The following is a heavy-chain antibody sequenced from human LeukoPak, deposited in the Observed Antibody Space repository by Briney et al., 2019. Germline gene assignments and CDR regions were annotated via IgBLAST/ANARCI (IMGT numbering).Heavy chain of an antibody. D-gene: IGHD1-7*01. Sequence: AGSLRCYPAASGFTINASAMHWVRQAPGKGLKWVGRLRKKVNTYATVYAASVKGRFTLSRDDSKNTAYLQMNSLKIEDTAVYYCTRGGNYERGPWFDPWGQGTLVTVSS. CDR1: GFTINASA. V-gene: IGHV3-73*01. CDR3: TRGGNYERGPWFDP. CDR2: LRKKVNTYAT. J-gene: IGHJ5*02.